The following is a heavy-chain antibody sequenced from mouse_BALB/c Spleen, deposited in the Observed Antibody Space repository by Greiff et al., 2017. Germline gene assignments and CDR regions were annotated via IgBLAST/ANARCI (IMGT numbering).Heavy chain of an antibody. CDR1: GDSITSGY. CDR3: ARWLLQDYYAMDY. J-gene: IGHJ4*01. V-gene: IGHV3-8*02. Sequence: EVQLQQSGPSLVKPSQTLSLTCSVTGDSITSGYWNWIRKFPGNKLEYMGYISYSGSTYYNPSLKSRISITRDTSKNQYYLQLNSVTTEDTATYYCARWLLQDYYAMDYWGQGTSVTVSS. D-gene: IGHD2-3*01. CDR2: ISYSGST.